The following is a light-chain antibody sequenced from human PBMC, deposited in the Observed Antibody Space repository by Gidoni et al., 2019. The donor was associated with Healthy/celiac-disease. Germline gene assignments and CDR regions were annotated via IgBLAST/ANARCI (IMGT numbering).Light chain of an antibody. Sequence: EIVLTQSPGTLSLSPGERATRSCRASQSVSSSYLPWYQQKPGPAPMLLISGASSRPTVLPDRFRCSGAWTDFTLTISRLEPEDFAVYYCQQYGSSWTFGQGTKVEIK. CDR2: GAS. J-gene: IGKJ1*01. CDR3: QQYGSSWT. V-gene: IGKV3-20*01. CDR1: QSVSSSY.